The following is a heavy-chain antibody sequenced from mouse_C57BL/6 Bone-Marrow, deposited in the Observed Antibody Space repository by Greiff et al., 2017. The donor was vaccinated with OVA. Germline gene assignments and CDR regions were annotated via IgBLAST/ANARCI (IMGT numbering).Heavy chain of an antibody. Sequence: QVQLQQPGAELVRPGTSVKLSCKASGYTFTSYWMHWVKQRPGQGLEWIGGIDPSDSNTNYNQKFKGKATLTLDKSSSTAYMQLSSLTSEDSAVYYCARSYGYDALAYWGQGTSVTVSS. V-gene: IGHV1-59*01. J-gene: IGHJ4*01. CDR1: GYTFTSYW. CDR2: IDPSDSNT. CDR3: ARSYGYDALAY. D-gene: IGHD2-2*01.